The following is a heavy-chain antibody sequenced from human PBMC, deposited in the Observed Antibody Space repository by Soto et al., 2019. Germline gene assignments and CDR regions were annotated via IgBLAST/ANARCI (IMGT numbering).Heavy chain of an antibody. CDR2: IYPGDSDT. CDR1: GYSFTSYW. V-gene: IGHV5-51*01. Sequence: GESLKISCKGSGYSFTSYWIGWVRQMPGKGLEWMGIIYPGDSDTRYSPSFQGQVTISADKSISTAYLQWSSLRASDTAMYYCARFGDINLDYYGMDVWGQGTTVTVSS. J-gene: IGHJ6*02. CDR3: ARFGDINLDYYGMDV. D-gene: IGHD2-21*01.